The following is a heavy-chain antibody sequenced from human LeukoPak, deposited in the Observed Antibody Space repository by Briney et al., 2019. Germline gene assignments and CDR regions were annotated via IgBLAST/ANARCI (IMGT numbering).Heavy chain of an antibody. CDR2: IYHSGST. Sequence: SETLSLTCAVSGYSISSGYYCGWIRQPPGKGLEWIGSIYHSGSTYYNPSLKSRVTISVDTSKNQFSLKLSSVTAADTAVYYCAREVVVVVAARGAFDYWGQGTLVTVSS. CDR1: GYSISSGYY. CDR3: AREVVVVVAARGAFDY. V-gene: IGHV4-38-2*02. J-gene: IGHJ4*02. D-gene: IGHD2-15*01.